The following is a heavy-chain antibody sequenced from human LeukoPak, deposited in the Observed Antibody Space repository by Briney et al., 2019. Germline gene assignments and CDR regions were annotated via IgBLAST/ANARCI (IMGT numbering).Heavy chain of an antibody. CDR3: ARGLMGGYPHFDF. CDR1: GFTFSSHA. CDR2: ISSTGGST. J-gene: IGHJ4*02. Sequence: GGSLRLSCAASGFTFSSHAMSWVRQAPGKGLEWVSAISSTGGSTYYADSVKGRFTISRDNSKNTLYLQMNSLRAEDTAFYYCARGLMGGYPHFDFWGQGILVTVSS. V-gene: IGHV3-23*01. D-gene: IGHD3-22*01.